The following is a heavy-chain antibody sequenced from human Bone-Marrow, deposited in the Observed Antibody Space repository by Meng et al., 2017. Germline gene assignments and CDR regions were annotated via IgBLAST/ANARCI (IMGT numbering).Heavy chain of an antibody. CDR1: GGSIISSTYY. J-gene: IGHJ1*01. CDR2: VHYSGST. V-gene: IGHV4-39*07. D-gene: IGHD3-22*01. Sequence: SETLSLTCTVSGGSIISSTYYWGWIRQPPGKGLEWIGSVHYSGSTYYNPSLQSRVTISVDTSKTQFSLKLSSVIAADTAVYYCARERYDTSGYYIEYFQHWGQGTLVTVSS. CDR3: ARERYDTSGYYIEYFQH.